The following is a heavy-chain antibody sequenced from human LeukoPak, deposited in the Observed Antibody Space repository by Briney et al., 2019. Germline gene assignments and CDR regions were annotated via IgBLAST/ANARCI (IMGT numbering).Heavy chain of an antibody. CDR3: ARESGDSGSYYNVYYYYYMDV. J-gene: IGHJ6*03. Sequence: AGGSLRLSCAASEFTFSNYAMSWVRQAPGKGLEWVSTISGYGGTTYFADSVKGRFTISRDNSKNTLYLQMNSLRGDDTAMYYCARESGDSGSYYNVYYYYYMDVWGKGTSVTVSS. D-gene: IGHD3-10*01. V-gene: IGHV3-23*01. CDR2: ISGYGGTT. CDR1: EFTFSNYA.